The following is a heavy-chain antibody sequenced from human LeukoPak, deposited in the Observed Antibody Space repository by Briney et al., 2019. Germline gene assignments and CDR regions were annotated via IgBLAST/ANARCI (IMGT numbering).Heavy chain of an antibody. J-gene: IGHJ4*02. CDR1: GYTFTGYY. D-gene: IGHD6-19*01. V-gene: IGHV1-2*06. Sequence: ASVKVSCKASGYTFTGYYMQWVRQAPGQGLEWMGRINHNSGGTNYAQKFQGRVTVTRDTSISTAYMELSRLRSDDTAVYYWARSYSSGWYSRQEAGLFDYWGQGTLVTVSS. CDR3: ARSYSSGWYSRQEAGLFDY. CDR2: INHNSGGT.